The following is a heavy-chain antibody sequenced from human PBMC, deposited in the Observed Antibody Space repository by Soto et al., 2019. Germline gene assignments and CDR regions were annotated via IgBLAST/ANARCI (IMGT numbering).Heavy chain of an antibody. D-gene: IGHD6-19*01. CDR3: ARLGGIAVAGSAFDI. Sequence: SETLSLTCTVSGGSISSSSYYWGWIRQPPGKGLEWIGSIYYSGSTYYNPSLKSRVTISVDTSKNQFSLKLSSVTAADTAVYYCARLGGIAVAGSAFDIWGQGTMVTV. V-gene: IGHV4-39*01. CDR2: IYYSGST. CDR1: GGSISSSSYY. J-gene: IGHJ3*02.